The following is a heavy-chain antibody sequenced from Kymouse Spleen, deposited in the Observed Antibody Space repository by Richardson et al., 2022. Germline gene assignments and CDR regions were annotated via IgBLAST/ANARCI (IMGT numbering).Heavy chain of an antibody. D-gene: IGHD3-9*01. Sequence: QVQLVESGGGVVQPGRSLRLSCAASGFTFSSYGMHWVRQAPGKGLEWVAVISYDGSNKYYADSVKGRFTISRDNSKNTLYLQMNSLRAEDTAVYYCAKDNDILTGYSIPYYYYYYGMDVWGQGTTVTVSS. V-gene: IGHV3-30*18. CDR3: AKDNDILTGYSIPYYYYYYGMDV. CDR2: ISYDGSNK. CDR1: GFTFSSYG. J-gene: IGHJ6*02.